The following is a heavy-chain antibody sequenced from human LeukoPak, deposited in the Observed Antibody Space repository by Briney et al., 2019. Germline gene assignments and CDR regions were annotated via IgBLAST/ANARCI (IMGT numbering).Heavy chain of an antibody. V-gene: IGHV1-18*01. CDR3: ARDNDSSGYAQYFQH. CDR1: GYTLTSYG. D-gene: IGHD3-22*01. Sequence: AASVKVSCKASGYTLTSYGISWVRQAPGQGLEWMGWISAYNGNTNYAQKLQGRVTMTTDTSTSTAYMELRSLRSDDTAVYYCARDNDSSGYAQYFQHWGQGTLVTVSS. J-gene: IGHJ1*01. CDR2: ISAYNGNT.